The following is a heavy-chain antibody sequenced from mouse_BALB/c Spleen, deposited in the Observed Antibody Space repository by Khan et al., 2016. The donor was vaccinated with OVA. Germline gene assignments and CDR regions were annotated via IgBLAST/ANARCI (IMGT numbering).Heavy chain of an antibody. Sequence: MQLEESGPELVKPGASVKISCKASGYSFTGYFMNWVMQSHGKSLEWIGRINPHIGETLYNQKFKGKATLTVDESSRTAHMELRSLASEDSAVYCCERKNGSDFDYWGQGTTLTVSS. D-gene: IGHD1-1*01. J-gene: IGHJ2*01. CDR3: ERKNGSDFDY. CDR2: INPHIGET. CDR1: GYSFTGYF. V-gene: IGHV1-20*02.